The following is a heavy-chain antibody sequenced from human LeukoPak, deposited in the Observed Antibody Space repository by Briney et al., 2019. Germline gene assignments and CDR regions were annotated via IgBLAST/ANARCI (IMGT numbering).Heavy chain of an antibody. D-gene: IGHD2-2*01. CDR1: GGSFSGYY. Sequence: SETLSLTCAVYGGSFSGYYWSWLRQPPGKGLEWLGEINHSGSTNYNPSLKSRVTISVDTSNNQFSLKLSSVTAADTAVYYCARGSLGPAARGNYFDYWGQGTLVTVSS. J-gene: IGHJ4*02. V-gene: IGHV4-34*01. CDR2: INHSGST. CDR3: ARGSLGPAARGNYFDY.